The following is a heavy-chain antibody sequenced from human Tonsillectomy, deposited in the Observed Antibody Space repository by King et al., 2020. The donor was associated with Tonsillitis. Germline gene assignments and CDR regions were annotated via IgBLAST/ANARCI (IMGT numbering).Heavy chain of an antibody. CDR3: ARPITRYCSSMSCQVAFDI. J-gene: IGHJ3*02. CDR2: ISYDGGKK. V-gene: IGHV3-30*01. CDR1: GFTFSTYT. D-gene: IGHD2-2*01. Sequence: MQLVQSGGGVVQPGRSLTLSCAASGFTFSTYTMHWVRQAPGKGLEWGAVISYDGGKKYYADSVKGGFTISRDNSKNTLYLQMNSLRAEDTAVYYCARPITRYCSSMSCQVAFDIWRQGTKVTVSS.